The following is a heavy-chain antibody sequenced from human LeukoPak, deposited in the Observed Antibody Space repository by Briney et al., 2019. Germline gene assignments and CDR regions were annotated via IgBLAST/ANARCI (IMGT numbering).Heavy chain of an antibody. Sequence: SVKVSCKASGGTFSSYAISWLRQAPGQGLEWMGGIIPIFGTANYAQKFQGRVTITTDESTSTAYMELSSLRSEDTAVYYCARVALARDFWSGYYMDVWGKGTTVTVSS. D-gene: IGHD3-3*01. CDR2: IIPIFGTA. V-gene: IGHV1-69*05. CDR1: GGTFSSYA. CDR3: ARVALARDFWSGYYMDV. J-gene: IGHJ6*03.